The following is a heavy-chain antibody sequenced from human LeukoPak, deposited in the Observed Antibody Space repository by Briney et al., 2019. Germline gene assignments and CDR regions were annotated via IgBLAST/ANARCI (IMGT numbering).Heavy chain of an antibody. V-gene: IGHV3-30-3*01. CDR1: GSTFSGYA. CDR3: ARGSPPDY. Sequence: PGGSLRLSCAASGSTFSGYAMHWVRQAPGKGLVWVAVISYDGSNKCYAVSVKGRFTISRDDSKNTLYLQMNSLRPEDTAVYYCARGSPPDYWGQGTLVTVSS. CDR2: ISYDGSNK. J-gene: IGHJ4*02.